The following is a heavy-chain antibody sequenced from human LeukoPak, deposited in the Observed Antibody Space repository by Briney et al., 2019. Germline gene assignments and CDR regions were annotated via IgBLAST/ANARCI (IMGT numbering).Heavy chain of an antibody. D-gene: IGHD3-10*01. CDR1: GGSISSSSYY. J-gene: IGHJ6*02. CDR2: IYYSGST. V-gene: IGHV4-39*01. CDR3: AALYYYGSGSYYSYYYYGMDV. Sequence: SETLSLTCTVSGGSISSSSYYWGWIRQPPGKGLEWIGSIYYSGSTYYNPSLKSRVTISVDTSKNQFSLKLSSVTAADTAVYYCAALYYYGSGSYYSYYYYGMDVWGQGTTVTVSS.